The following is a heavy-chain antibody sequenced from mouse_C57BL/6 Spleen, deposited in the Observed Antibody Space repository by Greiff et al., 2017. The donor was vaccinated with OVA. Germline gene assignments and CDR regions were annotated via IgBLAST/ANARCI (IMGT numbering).Heavy chain of an antibody. CDR3: ASGLDY. CDR1: GYAFSSSW. J-gene: IGHJ2*01. Sequence: QVQLQQSGPELVKPGASVKISCKASGYAFSSSWMNWVKQRPGQGLEWIGRIYPGDGDTNYNGKFKGKATLTADKSSSTAYMQLSSLTSEDSAVCFCASGLDYWGQGTTLTVSS. CDR2: IYPGDGDT. V-gene: IGHV1-82*01.